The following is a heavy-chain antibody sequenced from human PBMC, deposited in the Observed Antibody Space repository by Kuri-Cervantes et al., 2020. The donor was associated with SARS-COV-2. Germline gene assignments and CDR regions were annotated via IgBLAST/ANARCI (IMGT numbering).Heavy chain of an antibody. D-gene: IGHD2-2*03. CDR1: GFTFSSYG. CDR3: ARDEGMGIVVRETAGPRFYYYGMDV. Sequence: GGSLRLSCAASGFTFSSYGMHWVRQAPGKGLEWVGRIKSKTDGGTTDYAAPVKGRFTISRDDSKNTLYLQMNSLKTEDTAVYYCARDEGMGIVVRETAGPRFYYYGMDVWGQGTTVTVSS. J-gene: IGHJ6*02. V-gene: IGHV3-15*07. CDR2: IKSKTDGGTT.